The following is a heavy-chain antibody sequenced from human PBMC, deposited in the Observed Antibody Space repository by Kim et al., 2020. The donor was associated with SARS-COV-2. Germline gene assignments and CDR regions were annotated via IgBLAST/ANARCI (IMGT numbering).Heavy chain of an antibody. CDR3: ARDGTMVRGPLLFTTEYYGMDV. CDR2: ISSSGSTI. J-gene: IGHJ6*02. V-gene: IGHV3-48*03. CDR1: GFTFSSYE. Sequence: GGSLRLSCAASGFTFSSYEMNWVRQAPGKGLEWVSYISSSGSTIYYADSVKGRFTISRDNAKNSLYLQMNSLRAEDTAVYYCARDGTMVRGPLLFTTEYYGMDVWGQGTTVTVSS. D-gene: IGHD3-10*01.